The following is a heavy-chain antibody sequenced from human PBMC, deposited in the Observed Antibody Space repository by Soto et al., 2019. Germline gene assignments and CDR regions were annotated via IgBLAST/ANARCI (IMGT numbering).Heavy chain of an antibody. CDR1: GYTFTSYD. V-gene: IGHV1-8*01. D-gene: IGHD3-10*01. Sequence: ASVKVSCKASGYTFTSYDINWVRQATGQGLEWMGWMNPNSGNTGYAQKLQGRVTMTTDTSTSTAYMELRSLRSDDTAVYYCARGVGSGSYYNQYKWFDPWGQGTLVTVSS. CDR3: ARGVGSGSYYNQYKWFDP. CDR2: MNPNSGNT. J-gene: IGHJ5*02.